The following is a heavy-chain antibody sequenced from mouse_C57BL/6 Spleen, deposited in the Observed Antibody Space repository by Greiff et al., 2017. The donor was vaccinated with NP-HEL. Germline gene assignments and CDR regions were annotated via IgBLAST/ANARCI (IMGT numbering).Heavy chain of an antibody. CDR1: GYTFTSYW. CDR2: IDPSDSYT. V-gene: IGHV1-69*01. J-gene: IGHJ4*01. CDR3: ASSPYDSPMDY. D-gene: IGHD2-12*01. Sequence: QVQLQQPGAELVMPGASVKLSCKASGYTFTSYWMHWVKQRPGQGLEWIGEIDPSDSYTNYNQKFKGKSTLTVDKSSSTAYMQLSSLTSEDSAVYYCASSPYDSPMDYWGQGTSVTVSS.